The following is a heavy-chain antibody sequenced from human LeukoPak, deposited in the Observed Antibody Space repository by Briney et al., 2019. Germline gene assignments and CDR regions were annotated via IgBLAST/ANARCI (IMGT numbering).Heavy chain of an antibody. J-gene: IGHJ6*02. V-gene: IGHV1-46*01. D-gene: IGHD6-13*01. Sequence: GASVKVSCKASGYTFTSYYMHWVRQAPGQGLEWMGIINPSGGSTSYAQKFQGRVTMTRDTSTSTVYMELSSLRSEDTAVYYCARDLGSSWEVVGYYYGMDVWGQGTTVTVSS. CDR2: INPSGGST. CDR3: ARDLGSSWEVVGYYYGMDV. CDR1: GYTFTSYY.